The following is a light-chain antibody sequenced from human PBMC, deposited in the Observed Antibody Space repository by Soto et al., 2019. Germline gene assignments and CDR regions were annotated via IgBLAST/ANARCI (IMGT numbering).Light chain of an antibody. V-gene: IGKV3-20*01. CDR3: QQYDSFRWT. Sequence: EIVLTQSPGTLSLSPGERATLSCRASQSVSSNFLAWYQQKPGQTPRLLIYGASSRATGIPDRFSGSGSGTNFTLTISRLEPEDFAVYFCQQYDSFRWTFGQGPKVEI. CDR2: GAS. CDR1: QSVSSNF. J-gene: IGKJ1*01.